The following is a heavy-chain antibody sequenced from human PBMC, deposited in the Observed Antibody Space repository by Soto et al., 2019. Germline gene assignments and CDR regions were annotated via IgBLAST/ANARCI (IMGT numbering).Heavy chain of an antibody. D-gene: IGHD6-13*01. V-gene: IGHV4-31*03. CDR2: IYYSGST. J-gene: IGHJ5*02. CDR3: ARLESYSSSWTFDP. CDR1: GGSISSGGYY. Sequence: SLTCTVSGGSISSGGYYWSWIRQHPGKGLEWIGYIYYSGSTYYNPSLKSRVTISVDTSKNQFSLKLSSVTAADTAVYYCARLESYSSSWTFDPWGQGTLVTVSS.